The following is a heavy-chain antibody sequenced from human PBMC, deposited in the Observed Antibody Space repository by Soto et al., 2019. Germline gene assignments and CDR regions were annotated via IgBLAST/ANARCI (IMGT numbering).Heavy chain of an antibody. V-gene: IGHV3-30-3*01. D-gene: IGHD4-17*01. Sequence: PGASLTLSCAAPGFTFSNYAMHCVRQAPGKGLEWLAIISYDGSNKYNADSVKGRFTISRDNSKTTLYLQMNSLRAEDTAVYYCARDPTVTIYCYYGMDVWGQGTTVTVSS. CDR3: ARDPTVTIYCYYGMDV. CDR1: GFTFSNYA. CDR2: ISYDGSNK. J-gene: IGHJ6*02.